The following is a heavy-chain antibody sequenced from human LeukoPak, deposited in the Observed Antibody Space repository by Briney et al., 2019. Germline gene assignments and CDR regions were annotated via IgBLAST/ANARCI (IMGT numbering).Heavy chain of an antibody. J-gene: IGHJ6*03. CDR1: GFTFSSYA. CDR2: ISGSGGST. V-gene: IGHV3-23*01. CDR3: ARDVVDTAMVTKYYYYMDV. Sequence: AGGSLRLSCAASGFTFSSYAMSWVRQAPGKGLEWVSAISGSGGSTYYADSVKGRFTISRDNSKNTLYLQMNSLRAEDTAVYYCARDVVDTAMVTKYYYYMDVWGKGTTVTISS. D-gene: IGHD5-18*01.